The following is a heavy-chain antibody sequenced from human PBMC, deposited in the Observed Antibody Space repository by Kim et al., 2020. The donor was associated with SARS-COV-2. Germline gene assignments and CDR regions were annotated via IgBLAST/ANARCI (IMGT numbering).Heavy chain of an antibody. CDR2: IIPIFGTA. CDR1: GGTFSSYA. D-gene: IGHD1-1*01. V-gene: IGHV1-69*13. J-gene: IGHJ5*02. CDR3: ASLGVERRFEQGSRSWFDP. Sequence: SVKVSRKASGGTFSSYAISWVRQAPGQGLEWMGGIIPIFGTANYAQKFQGRVTITADESTSTAYMELSSLRSEDTAVYYCASLGVERRFEQGSRSWFDPWGQGTLVTVSS.